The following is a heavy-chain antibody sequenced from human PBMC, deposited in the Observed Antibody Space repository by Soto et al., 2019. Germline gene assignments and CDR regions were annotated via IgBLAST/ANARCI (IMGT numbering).Heavy chain of an antibody. CDR1: GYTFTNYA. J-gene: IGHJ2*01. CDR2: INAGNGNT. V-gene: IGHV1-3*01. Sequence: QVQLAQSGAEVKKPGASVKVSCKASGYTFTNYAMHWLRQAPGQRLEWMGWINAGNGNTKYSQKFQGRVTITRDTSASTAYMELSSLRSEDTAVYYCARGGSLYWYFDLWGRGTLVTVSS. D-gene: IGHD1-26*01. CDR3: ARGGSLYWYFDL.